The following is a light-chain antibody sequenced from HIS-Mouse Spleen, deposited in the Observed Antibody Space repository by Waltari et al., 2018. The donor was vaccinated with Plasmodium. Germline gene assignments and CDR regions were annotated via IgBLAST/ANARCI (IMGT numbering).Light chain of an antibody. Sequence: DIQMTQSPSTLSASVGDRVTITCRVSQSISSWFAWYQQEPRKAPKLLIYKASRLESGVPRRFKCSGSGTEFTLTLSSLKTDDFATYYSQQYNSYSKTFGQRTKGEIK. CDR2: KAS. V-gene: IGKV1-5*03. J-gene: IGKJ1*01. CDR1: QSISSW. CDR3: QQYNSYSKT.